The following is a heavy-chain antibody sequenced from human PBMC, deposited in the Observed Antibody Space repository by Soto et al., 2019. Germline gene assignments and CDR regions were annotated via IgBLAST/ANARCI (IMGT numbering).Heavy chain of an antibody. CDR2: ISASGGTT. J-gene: IGHJ6*02. Sequence: LRLSCAASGFTFRSYAMNWVRQAPGKGLEWVSAISASGGTTYYADSVKGRFTISGDNSKSTLYLQMNSLRAEDTAVYYCAKDLGNYYYDSSGYSSYGMDVWGQGTTVTVSS. CDR3: AKDLGNYYYDSSGYSSYGMDV. V-gene: IGHV3-23*01. CDR1: GFTFRSYA. D-gene: IGHD3-22*01.